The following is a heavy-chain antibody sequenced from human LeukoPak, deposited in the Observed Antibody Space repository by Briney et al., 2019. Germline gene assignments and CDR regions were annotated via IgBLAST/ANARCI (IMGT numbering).Heavy chain of an antibody. CDR2: MNPNSGNT. Sequence: GASVKVSCKASGYTFTSYDINWVRQATGQGLEWMGWMNPNSGNTGYAQKFQGRVTMTRNTSISTAYMELSSLRSEDTAVYYCATAGVAVPAAMGLRYFDYWGQGTLVTVSS. CDR3: ATAGVAVPAAMGLRYFDY. CDR1: GYTFTSYD. D-gene: IGHD2-2*01. V-gene: IGHV1-8*01. J-gene: IGHJ4*02.